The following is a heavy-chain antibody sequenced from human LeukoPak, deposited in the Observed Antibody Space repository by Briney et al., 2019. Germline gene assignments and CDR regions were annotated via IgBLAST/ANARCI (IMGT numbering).Heavy chain of an antibody. CDR1: GFTFSSYA. CDR2: ISGSGGRT. D-gene: IGHD5-18*01. J-gene: IGHJ6*03. CDR3: AKGGYSNGRYYYYYMDV. V-gene: IGHV3-23*01. Sequence: GGSLRLPCAASGFTFSSYAMSWVRRAPGKGLEWVSSISGSGGRTHYADSVKGRFTISRDNSKNTLYLQMNSLRAEDTAVYYCAKGGYSNGRYYYYYMDVWGEGTTATVSS.